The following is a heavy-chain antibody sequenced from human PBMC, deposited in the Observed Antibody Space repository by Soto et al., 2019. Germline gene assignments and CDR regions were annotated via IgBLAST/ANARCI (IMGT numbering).Heavy chain of an antibody. CDR3: ARDSSPNTIFVA. D-gene: IGHD3-3*01. V-gene: IGHV1-69*08. CDR1: GGTFSSYT. Sequence: QVQLEQSGAEVKKPGSSVKVSCKAPGGTFSSYTISWVRQAPGKGLEWMGRIIPILGIANYAQKFQGGVTITAEKSASTAYMELSIMRCEDTAVYYCARDSSPNTIFVAWCQGTLVTVSS. J-gene: IGHJ4*02. CDR2: IIPILGIA.